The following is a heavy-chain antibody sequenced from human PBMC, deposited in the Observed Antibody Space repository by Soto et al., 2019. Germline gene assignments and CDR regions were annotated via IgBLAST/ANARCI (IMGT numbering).Heavy chain of an antibody. V-gene: IGHV4-39*01. CDR3: ARLGFYDFWSGLYYYYMDV. CDR1: GGSISSSSYY. J-gene: IGHJ6*03. CDR2: IYYSGST. D-gene: IGHD3-3*01. Sequence: SETLSLTCTVSGGSISSSSYYWGWIRQPPGKGLEWIGSIYYSGSTYYNPSLKSRVTISVDTSKNQFSLKLSSVTAADTAVYYCARLGFYDFWSGLYYYYMDVWGKGTTVTVSS.